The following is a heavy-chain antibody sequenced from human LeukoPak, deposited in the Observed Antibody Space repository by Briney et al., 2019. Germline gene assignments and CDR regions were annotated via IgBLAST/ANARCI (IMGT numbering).Heavy chain of an antibody. CDR2: ISWNSGSM. CDR3: AKDYHYDRTYFDY. D-gene: IGHD3-3*01. V-gene: IGHV3-9*01. CDR1: GFTFDDYA. Sequence: PGGSLRLSCAASGFTFDDYAMHWVRQAPGKGLEWVSGISWNSGSMGYADSVKGRFTISGDNAKNSLYLQMNSLRAEDTALYYCAKDYHYDRTYFDYWGQGTLVTVSS. J-gene: IGHJ4*02.